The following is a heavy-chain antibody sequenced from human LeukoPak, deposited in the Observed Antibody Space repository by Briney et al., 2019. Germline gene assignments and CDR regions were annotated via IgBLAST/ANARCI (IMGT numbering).Heavy chain of an antibody. J-gene: IGHJ4*02. CDR3: ARGSDTAAGLY. CDR1: GGSFSGYY. CDR2: INHSGST. Sequence: NPSETLSLTCAVYGGSFSGYYWSWIRQPPGKGLEWIGEINHSGSTNYNPPLKSRVSISVDSSKNQFSLKLSSVTAADTAVYYCARGSDTAAGLYWGQGTLVTVSS. V-gene: IGHV4-34*01. D-gene: IGHD6-13*01.